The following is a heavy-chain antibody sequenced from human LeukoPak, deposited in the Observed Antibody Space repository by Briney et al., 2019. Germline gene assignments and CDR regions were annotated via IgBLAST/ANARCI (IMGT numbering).Heavy chain of an antibody. J-gene: IGHJ6*03. D-gene: IGHD1-26*01. Sequence: GGSLRLSCAASGFTFGIYAMNWVRQAPGKGLEWVGRIKSKTDGGTTDYAAPVKGRFTTSRDDSKNTLYLQMNSLKTEDTAVYYCTTAGIVGATGQSEDYYYYYMDVWGKGTTVTVSS. V-gene: IGHV3-15*01. CDR2: IKSKTDGGTT. CDR1: GFTFGIYA. CDR3: TTAGIVGATGQSEDYYYYYMDV.